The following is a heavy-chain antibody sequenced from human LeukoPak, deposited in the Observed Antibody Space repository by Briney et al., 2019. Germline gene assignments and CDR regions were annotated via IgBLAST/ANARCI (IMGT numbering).Heavy chain of an antibody. CDR2: IYYSGST. CDR1: GGSISSYY. CDR3: AGGYGSSRYYFDY. Sequence: SETLSLTCTVSGGSISSYYWSWIRQPPGKGLEWIGYIYYSGSTNYNPSLKSRVTISVDTSKNQFSLKLSSVTAADTAVYYCAGGYGSSRYYFDYWGQGTLVTVSS. V-gene: IGHV4-59*01. D-gene: IGHD6-13*01. J-gene: IGHJ4*02.